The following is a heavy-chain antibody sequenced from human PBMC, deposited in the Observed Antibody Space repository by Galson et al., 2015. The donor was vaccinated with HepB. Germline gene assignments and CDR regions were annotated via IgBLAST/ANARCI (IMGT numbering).Heavy chain of an antibody. CDR2: ISYDGSNK. J-gene: IGHJ4*02. D-gene: IGHD5-18*01. V-gene: IGHV3-30*04. CDR1: GFTFSSYA. Sequence: SLRLSCAASGFTFSSYAMHWVRQAPGKGLEWVAVISYDGSNKYYADSVKGRFTISRDNSKNTLYLQMNSLRAEDTAVYYCARGSGYSYGYLFDYWGQGTLVTVSS. CDR3: ARGSGYSYGYLFDY.